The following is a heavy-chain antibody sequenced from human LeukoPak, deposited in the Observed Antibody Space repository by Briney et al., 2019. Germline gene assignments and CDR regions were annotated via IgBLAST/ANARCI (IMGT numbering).Heavy chain of an antibody. CDR3: ARGGITGMDGC. CDR2: INSDGSST. J-gene: IGHJ4*02. CDR1: GFTFSSYW. V-gene: IGHV3-74*01. Sequence: QPGRSLRLSCAASGFTFSSYWMHWVRQAPGKGLVWVSRINSDGSSTSYADSVKGRFTISRDNAKNTLYLQMNSLRAEDTAVYYCARGGITGMDGCWGQGTLVTVSS. D-gene: IGHD5-18*01.